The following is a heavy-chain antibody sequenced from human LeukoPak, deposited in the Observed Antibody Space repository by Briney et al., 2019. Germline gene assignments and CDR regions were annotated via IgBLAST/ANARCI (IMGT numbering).Heavy chain of an antibody. V-gene: IGHV3-7*01. D-gene: IGHD6-6*01. J-gene: IGHJ2*01. Sequence: PPGGSLRLSCVASGFTFSNYWMSWVRQAPGKGLEWVANIKQDGSTIYYVGSVKGRFTISRDNAKNSVYLQMNSLGAEDTAVYYCARIGYSSSSFDFWGRGTLVTVSS. CDR1: GFTFSNYW. CDR2: IKQDGSTI. CDR3: ARIGYSSSSFDF.